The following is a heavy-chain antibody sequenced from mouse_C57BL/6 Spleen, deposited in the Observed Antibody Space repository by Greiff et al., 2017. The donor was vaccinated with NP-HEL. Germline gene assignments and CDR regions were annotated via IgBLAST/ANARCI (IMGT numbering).Heavy chain of an antibody. V-gene: IGHV1-26*01. D-gene: IGHD1-1*01. Sequence: EVQLQQSGPELVKPGASVKISCKASGYTFTDYYMNWVKQSPGKSLEWIGDINPNNGGTSYNQKFKGKATLTVDKSSSTAYMELRSLTSEDSAVYYGARHYYGSSAYYFDYWGQGTTLTVSS. CDR2: INPNNGGT. CDR1: GYTFTDYY. CDR3: ARHYYGSSAYYFDY. J-gene: IGHJ2*01.